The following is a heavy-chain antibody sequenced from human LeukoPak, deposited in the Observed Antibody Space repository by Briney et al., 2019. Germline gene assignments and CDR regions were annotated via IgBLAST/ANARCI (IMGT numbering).Heavy chain of an antibody. V-gene: IGHV4-59*01. D-gene: IGHD4-11*01. CDR1: DGSITMYY. CDR3: ARGRVSSSTWYSTYYYFFYMDF. CDR2: VDHTGST. J-gene: IGHJ6*03. Sequence: PSETLSLTCTVSDGSITMYYWTWIRQPPGKGLEWIGYVDHTGSTKFNPSLNGRVSISRDASNNFFSLRLRSVTAADTAVYFCARGRVSSSTWYSTYYYFFYMDFWRKGTTVTVSS.